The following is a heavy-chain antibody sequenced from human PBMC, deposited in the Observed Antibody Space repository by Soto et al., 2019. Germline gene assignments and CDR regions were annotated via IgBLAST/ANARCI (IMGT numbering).Heavy chain of an antibody. CDR2: ISAYNGNT. CDR3: ATEPLGGYSSGWSYFDY. CDR1: GYTFTSYG. Sequence: GASVKVSCKASGYTFTSYGISWVRQAPGQRLEWMGWISAYNGNTNYAQKLQGRVTMTTDTSTSTAYMELRSLRSDDTAVYYCATEPLGGYSSGWSYFDYWGQGTLVTVSS. J-gene: IGHJ4*02. V-gene: IGHV1-18*01. D-gene: IGHD6-19*01.